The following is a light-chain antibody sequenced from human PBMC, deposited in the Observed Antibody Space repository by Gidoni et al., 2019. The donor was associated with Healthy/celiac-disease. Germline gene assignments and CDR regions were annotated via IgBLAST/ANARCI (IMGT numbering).Light chain of an antibody. Sequence: EIVMTQSPATLSVSPGERATLACRASQSVSSNLAWYQQKPGQAPRLLIYGASTRATGIPARFRGSGSATEFPLTISSLQSEDFAVYYCQQYNNWPPYTFGPGTKLEIK. CDR3: QQYNNWPPYT. J-gene: IGKJ2*01. CDR2: GAS. V-gene: IGKV3-15*01. CDR1: QSVSSN.